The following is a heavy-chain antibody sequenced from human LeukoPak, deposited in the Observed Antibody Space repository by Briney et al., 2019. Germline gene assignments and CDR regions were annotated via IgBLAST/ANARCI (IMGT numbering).Heavy chain of an antibody. V-gene: IGHV3-74*01. Sequence: GGSLRLSCEASGFSLSGSWMHWVRQAPGNGLMWVSQSKYDGSTKSYAASVRGRFTISRDNAKNTLYLHMDSLRAEDTAVYYCARSDYFHNWGQGTMVVVSA. CDR3: ARSDYFHN. D-gene: IGHD2/OR15-2a*01. CDR2: SKYDGSTK. J-gene: IGHJ3*01. CDR1: GFSLSGSW.